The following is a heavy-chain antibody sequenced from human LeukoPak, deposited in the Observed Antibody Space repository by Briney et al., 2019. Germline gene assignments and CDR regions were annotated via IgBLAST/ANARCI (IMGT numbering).Heavy chain of an antibody. CDR2: ISAYNGNT. CDR1: GYTFTSYG. V-gene: IGHV1-18*01. D-gene: IGHD4-23*01. CDR3: ARVGADYGGNADPFDY. J-gene: IGHJ4*02. Sequence: ASVKVSCKASGYTFTSYGISWVRQAPGQGLEWMGWISAYNGNTNYAQKLQGRVTMTTDTSTSTAYMELRSLRSDDTAVYYCARVGADYGGNADPFDYWGQGTLVTVSS.